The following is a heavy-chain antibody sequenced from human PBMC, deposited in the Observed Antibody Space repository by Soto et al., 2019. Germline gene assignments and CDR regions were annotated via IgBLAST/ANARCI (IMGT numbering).Heavy chain of an antibody. Sequence: ASVKVSCKASGYTFTKYAMHWVRQAPGQSLEWMGLIDTANGNTKYSQSFQGRITTTRDTSATTTHMELSSLRSGETALYYCVRGGSQWSSSSLLDYWGQGTQVTVSS. CDR2: IDTANGNT. D-gene: IGHD3-3*01. CDR1: GYTFTKYA. J-gene: IGHJ4*02. CDR3: VRGGSQWSSSSLLDY. V-gene: IGHV1-3*04.